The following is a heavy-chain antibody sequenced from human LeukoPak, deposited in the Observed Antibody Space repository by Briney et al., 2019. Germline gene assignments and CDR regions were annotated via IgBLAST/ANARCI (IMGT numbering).Heavy chain of an antibody. D-gene: IGHD2-2*01. CDR2: IIPIFGVT. J-gene: IGHJ5*02. CDR3: ARVPPYCPTTSCYAPFDH. Sequence: ASVKVSRKATGGTFSTFPVSWVRQAPGQGLEWVGGIIPIFGVTTYAQAFQDRVTITADESTGTAYMELSSLTSDDTAVYYCARVPPYCPTTSCYAPFDHWGQGTLVTVSS. V-gene: IGHV1-69*13. CDR1: GGTFSTFP.